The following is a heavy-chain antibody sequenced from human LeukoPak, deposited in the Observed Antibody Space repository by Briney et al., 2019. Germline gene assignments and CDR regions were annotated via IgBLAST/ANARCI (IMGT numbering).Heavy chain of an antibody. Sequence: GGSLRLSCAASGFTFSSYEMNWVRQAPGKGLEWVSYISSSGSTIYYADSVKGRFTISRDNAKNSLYLQMKSLRAEDTAVYYCARVAYCGGDCYFPYYFDYWGQGTLVTVSS. V-gene: IGHV3-48*03. CDR3: ARVAYCGGDCYFPYYFDY. J-gene: IGHJ4*02. D-gene: IGHD2-21*02. CDR1: GFTFSSYE. CDR2: ISSSGSTI.